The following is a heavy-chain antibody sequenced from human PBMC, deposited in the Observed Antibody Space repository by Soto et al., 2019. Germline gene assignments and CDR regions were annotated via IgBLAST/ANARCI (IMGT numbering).Heavy chain of an antibody. J-gene: IGHJ4*02. Sequence: QVQLQESGPGLVKPSETLSLTCTVSGGSISSYYWSWIRQPPGKGLEWIGYIYYSGSTNYNPSLKSRVTISVDTSKNQFSLKLSSVTAADTAVYYCARHAGYSSGWYFDYWGQGTLVTVSS. V-gene: IGHV4-59*08. D-gene: IGHD6-19*01. CDR2: IYYSGST. CDR1: GGSISSYY. CDR3: ARHAGYSSGWYFDY.